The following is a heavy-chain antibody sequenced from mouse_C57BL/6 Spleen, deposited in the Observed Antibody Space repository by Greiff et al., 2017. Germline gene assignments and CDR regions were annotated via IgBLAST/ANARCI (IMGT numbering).Heavy chain of an antibody. Sequence: EVMLLESGGGLVKPGASLKLSCAASGFTFSTYAMSWVRQTPGKRLEWVATISACSGYTNYPDNVKGRFTFTRDNAKNTLYLQMRHLTSEDTAMYYWARDDVYYWFAYWGQGTMVTVSA. D-gene: IGHD2-3*01. CDR1: GFTFSTYA. CDR2: ISACSGYT. J-gene: IGHJ3*01. V-gene: IGHV5-4*01. CDR3: ARDDVYYWFAY.